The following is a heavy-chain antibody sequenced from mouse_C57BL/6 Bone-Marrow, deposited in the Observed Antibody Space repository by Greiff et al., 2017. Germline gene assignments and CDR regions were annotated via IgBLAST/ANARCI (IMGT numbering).Heavy chain of an antibody. CDR2: IYTRDGST. CDR3: SGGGNPYAMDY. D-gene: IGHD2-1*01. V-gene: IGHV1-78*01. J-gene: IGHJ4*01. Sequence: VQLQESDAELVKPGASVKISCKVSGYTFTDHTIHWMQQRPEKGLEWIGYIYTRDGSTKSNEKFKGNATLTADKSSSTAYMQLNSLTSEDSAFYFCSGGGNPYAMDYWGQGTSVTVSS. CDR1: GYTFTDHT.